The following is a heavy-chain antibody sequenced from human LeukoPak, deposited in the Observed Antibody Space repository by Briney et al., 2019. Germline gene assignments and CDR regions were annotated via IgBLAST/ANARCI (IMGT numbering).Heavy chain of an antibody. J-gene: IGHJ6*02. CDR1: GFTFSSYG. D-gene: IGHD3-22*01. CDR2: IWYDGSNK. Sequence: PGGSLRLSCAASGFTFSSYGMHWVRQAPGKGLEWVAVIWYDGSNKYYADSVKGRFTISRDNSKNTLYLQMNSLRAEDTAVYYCARDQRLYDSSGYRPRLGSYYYYGMDVWGQGTTVTVSS. V-gene: IGHV3-33*01. CDR3: ARDQRLYDSSGYRPRLGSYYYYGMDV.